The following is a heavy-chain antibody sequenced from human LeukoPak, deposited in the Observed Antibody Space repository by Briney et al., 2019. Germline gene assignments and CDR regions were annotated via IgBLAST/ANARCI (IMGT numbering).Heavy chain of an antibody. CDR3: AKDRAQLLYHYYFDY. D-gene: IGHD2-2*02. J-gene: IGHJ4*02. Sequence: GGSLSLSCAASGFTFSSYAMSWARDAPGEGLEWVSAISGSGGSTYYADSVKGQFTISRDNSKNTLDLQMNSLRAEDTAVYYCAKDRAQLLYHYYFDYWGQGTLVTVSS. CDR1: GFTFSSYA. CDR2: ISGSGGST. V-gene: IGHV3-23*01.